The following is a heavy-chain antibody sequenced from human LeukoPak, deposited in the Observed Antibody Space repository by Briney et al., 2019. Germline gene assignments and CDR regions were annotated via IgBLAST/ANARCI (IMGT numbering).Heavy chain of an antibody. V-gene: IGHV5-51*01. Sequence: LGESLKISCKGSGYSFTSYWIGWVRQMPGKGLEWMGIIYPGDSETRFSPFFQGQVTISADKSISTAYLQWSSLKASDTAMYYCARHDNGSGITWFDPWGQGTLVTVSS. J-gene: IGHJ5*02. CDR1: GYSFTSYW. CDR3: ARHDNGSGITWFDP. D-gene: IGHD3-10*01. CDR2: IYPGDSET.